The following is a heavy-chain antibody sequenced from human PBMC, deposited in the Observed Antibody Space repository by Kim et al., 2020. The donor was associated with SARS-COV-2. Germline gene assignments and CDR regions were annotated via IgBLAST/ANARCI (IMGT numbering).Heavy chain of an antibody. V-gene: IGHV4-59*01. J-gene: IGHJ4*02. CDR1: GGSISSYY. CDR2: IYYSGST. Sequence: SETLSLTCTVSGGSISSYYWSWIRQPPGKGLEWIGYIYYSGSTNYNPSLKSRVTISVDTSKNQFSLKLSSVTAADTAVYYCARFPGYSIYFDYWGQGTLVTVSS. D-gene: IGHD2-15*01. CDR3: ARFPGYSIYFDY.